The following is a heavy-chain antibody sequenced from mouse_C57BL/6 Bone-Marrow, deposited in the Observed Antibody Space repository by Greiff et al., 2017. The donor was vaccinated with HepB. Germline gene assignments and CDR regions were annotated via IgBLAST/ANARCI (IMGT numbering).Heavy chain of an antibody. V-gene: IGHV1-69*01. Sequence: VQLQQPGAELVMPGASVKLSCKASGYTFTSYWMHWVKQRPGQGLEWIGEIDPSDSYTNYNQKFKGKSTLTVDKSSSTAYMQLSSLTSEDSAVYYCARRDYYGSSYLYWYFDVWGTGTTVTVSS. J-gene: IGHJ1*03. CDR2: IDPSDSYT. D-gene: IGHD1-1*01. CDR1: GYTFTSYW. CDR3: ARRDYYGSSYLYWYFDV.